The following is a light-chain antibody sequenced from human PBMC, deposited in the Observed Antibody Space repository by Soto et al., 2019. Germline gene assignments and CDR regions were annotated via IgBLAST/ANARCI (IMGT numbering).Light chain of an antibody. Sequence: PSSLSASVGDRVTITCRASQGINNYLALYKQKPGKAPKLLIYAAFTLQSGVPSRFSGSGSGTEFHITIRRLQHEDFATYVCQQLQTYPLTFGGGTKVDIK. CDR1: QGINNY. J-gene: IGKJ4*01. CDR3: QQLQTYPLT. V-gene: IGKV1-9*01. CDR2: AAF.